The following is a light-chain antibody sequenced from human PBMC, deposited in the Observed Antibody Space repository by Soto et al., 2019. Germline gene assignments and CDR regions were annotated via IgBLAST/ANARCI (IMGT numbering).Light chain of an antibody. V-gene: IGKV1-5*01. CDR1: QSVNKW. J-gene: IGKJ1*01. Sequence: DIQMTQSPSTLSASVGDRVTITCRASQSVNKWLAWFQQKPGKVPKLLIFDASTLQTGVPSRLGGGGSGTEFTLTISGLQPDDFATYYCQHYNSYGTFGQGTKVDI. CDR3: QHYNSYGT. CDR2: DAS.